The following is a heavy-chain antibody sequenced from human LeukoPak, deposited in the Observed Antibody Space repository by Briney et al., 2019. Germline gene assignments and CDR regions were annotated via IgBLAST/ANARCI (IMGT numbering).Heavy chain of an antibody. V-gene: IGHV3-30*01. Sequence: PGGSLGLSCAASGFTCSSYAMHWVRQDPGKGLEWVAVISYDGSNKYYADSVKGRFTISRDNSKNTLYLQMNSLRAEDTAVYYCARAALRWLQSVYFDYWGQGTLVTVSS. CDR2: ISYDGSNK. D-gene: IGHD5-24*01. CDR3: ARAALRWLQSVYFDY. CDR1: GFTCSSYA. J-gene: IGHJ4*02.